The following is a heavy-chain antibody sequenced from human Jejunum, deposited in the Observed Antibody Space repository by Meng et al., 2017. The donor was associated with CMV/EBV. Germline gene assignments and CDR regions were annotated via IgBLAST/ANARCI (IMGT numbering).Heavy chain of an antibody. J-gene: IGHJ4*02. V-gene: IGHV1-18*01. CDR1: GFIFTSYA. D-gene: IGHD2-2*01. Sequence: GEEVNKPWAYVKCSSEASGFIFTSYAISWVRQAPGQGLQYMGWISAYNGNTNYAQELQGRVTMTTDTSTSTAYMELRSLRFDDTAVYYCARFYCSSTSCPHVLFDYWGQGTLVTVSS. CDR3: ARFYCSSTSCPHVLFDY. CDR2: ISAYNGNT.